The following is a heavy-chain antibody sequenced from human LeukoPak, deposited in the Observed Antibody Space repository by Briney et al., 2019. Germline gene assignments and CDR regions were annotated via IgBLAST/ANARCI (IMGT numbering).Heavy chain of an antibody. V-gene: IGHV3-21*04. D-gene: IGHD3-10*01. CDR2: ISSSSSYI. CDR1: GFTFSSYS. CDR3: AKTVLIRGFDP. J-gene: IGHJ5*02. Sequence: GGSLRLSCAASGFTFSSYSMNWVRQAPGKGLEWVSSISSSSSYIYYADSVKGRFTISRDNSKNTLYLQMNSLRAEDTAVYYCAKTVLIRGFDPWGQGTLVTVSS.